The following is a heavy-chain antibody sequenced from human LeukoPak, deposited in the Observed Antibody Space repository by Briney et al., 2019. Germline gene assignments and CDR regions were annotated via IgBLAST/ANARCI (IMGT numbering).Heavy chain of an antibody. CDR2: MNPNSGNT. J-gene: IGHJ4*02. Sequence: ASVKVSCKASGYTFTSYDINWVRQATGQGLEWMGWMNPNSGNTGYAQKFQGRVTMTRNTSISTAYMELSSLRSEDTAVYYCAREADPVGYSYGLGTFDYWGQGTLVTVSS. V-gene: IGHV1-8*01. D-gene: IGHD5-18*01. CDR3: AREADPVGYSYGLGTFDY. CDR1: GYTFTSYD.